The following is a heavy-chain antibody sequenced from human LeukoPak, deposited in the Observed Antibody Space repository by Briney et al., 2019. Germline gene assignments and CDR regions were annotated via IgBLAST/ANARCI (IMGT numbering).Heavy chain of an antibody. CDR1: GFTFQNYG. CDR2: IWNDGRNE. V-gene: IGHV3-33*03. CDR3: SKGRTNDYGDPYTFDI. D-gene: IGHD2-21*02. J-gene: IGHJ3*02. Sequence: GGSLRLSCAASGFTFQNYGMHWVRQVPGKGLEWVAVIWNDGRNEHYADSVKGQFTISRDNSKNTLYLQMNSLRAEDTAVYYCSKGRTNDYGDPYTFDISRQGTMVIVSS.